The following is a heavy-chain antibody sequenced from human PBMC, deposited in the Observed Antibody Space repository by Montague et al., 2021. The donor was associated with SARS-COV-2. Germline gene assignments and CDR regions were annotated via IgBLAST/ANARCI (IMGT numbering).Heavy chain of an antibody. CDR1: GRSISSASSY. CDR2: IYTSGST. D-gene: IGHD5-12*01. Sequence: TLSLTCTVSGRSISSASSYWSWIRQPAGKGLEWIGRIYTSGSTYYNPSLKSRVTISVDTSKNQFSLKLISVTAADTAVYYCASVSWLRGAFDNWGQGTVVTVSS. V-gene: IGHV4-61*02. CDR3: ASVSWLRGAFDN. J-gene: IGHJ3*02.